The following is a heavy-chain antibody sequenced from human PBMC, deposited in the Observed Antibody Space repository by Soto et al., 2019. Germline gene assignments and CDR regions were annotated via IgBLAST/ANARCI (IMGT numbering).Heavy chain of an antibody. V-gene: IGHV3-64*01. CDR2: ISSNGGST. D-gene: IGHD6-19*01. CDR3: AGEGGDSSGWYGGYYFHY. J-gene: IGHJ4*02. CDR1: GFTFSSYA. Sequence: EVQLVESGGGLVQPGGSLRLSCAASGFTFSSYAMHWVRQAPGKGLEYVSTISSNGGSTYYANSVKGRFTISRDNSKTTQYLQRGIWREEDMAVYYCAGEGGDSSGWYGGYYFHYWGQGTLVTVSS.